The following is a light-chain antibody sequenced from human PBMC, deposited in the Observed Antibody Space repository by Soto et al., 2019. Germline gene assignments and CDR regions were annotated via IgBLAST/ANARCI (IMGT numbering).Light chain of an antibody. Sequence: QLVLTQPPSASGTPGQRVTISCSGSSSNIGSNYVYWYQQLPGTAPKLLIYRNNQRPSGVPDRFSGSKSGTSASLAISGRRSEDEADYYCAAWDDSRSAVVFGGGTKLTVL. CDR3: AAWDDSRSAVV. J-gene: IGLJ2*01. CDR2: RNN. CDR1: SSNIGSNY. V-gene: IGLV1-47*01.